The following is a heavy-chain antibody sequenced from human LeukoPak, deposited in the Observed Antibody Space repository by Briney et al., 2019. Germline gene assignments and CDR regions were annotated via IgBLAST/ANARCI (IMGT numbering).Heavy chain of an antibody. CDR3: AMHSGSSDVFDI. Sequence: SVKVSCKASGFTFTSSAVQWVRQARGQRLEWIGWIVVGSGNTNYAQKFQERVTITRDMSTSTAYMELSSLRSEDTAVYYCAMHSGSSDVFDIWGQGTMVTVS. V-gene: IGHV1-58*01. CDR2: IVVGSGNT. CDR1: GFTFTSSA. J-gene: IGHJ3*02. D-gene: IGHD1-26*01.